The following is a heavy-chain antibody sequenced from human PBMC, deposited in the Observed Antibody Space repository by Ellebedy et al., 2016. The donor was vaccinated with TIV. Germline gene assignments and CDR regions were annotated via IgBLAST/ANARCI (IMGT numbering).Heavy chain of an antibody. D-gene: IGHD3-22*01. Sequence: SCXASGGTFSSYAISWVRQAPGKGLEWVANIKQDGSEKYYVDSVKGRFTISRDNAKNSLYLQMNSLRAEDTAVYYCAREENYYDSSGLDVEGYWGQGTLVTVSS. V-gene: IGHV3-7*01. CDR2: IKQDGSEK. J-gene: IGHJ4*02. CDR1: GGTFSSYA. CDR3: AREENYYDSSGLDVEGY.